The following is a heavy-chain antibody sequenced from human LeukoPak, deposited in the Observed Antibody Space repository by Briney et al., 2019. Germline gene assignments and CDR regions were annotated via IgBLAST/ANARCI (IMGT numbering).Heavy chain of an antibody. V-gene: IGHV3-23*01. CDR2: ISGSGGST. J-gene: IGHJ4*02. D-gene: IGHD3-22*01. CDR3: ARDRDSSGYYADY. CDR1: GFTFSSYA. Sequence: GGSLRLSCAASGFTFSSYAMSWVRQAPGKGLEWVSAISGSGGSTYYADSVKGRFTISRDNSKNTLYLQMNSLRAEDTAVYYCARDRDSSGYYADYWGQGTLVTVSS.